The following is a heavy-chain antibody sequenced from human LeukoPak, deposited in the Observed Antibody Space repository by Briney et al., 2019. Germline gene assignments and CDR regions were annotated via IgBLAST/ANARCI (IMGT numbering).Heavy chain of an antibody. Sequence: GGSLRLSCKGSGYSFTSYCIGWVRQMPGKGLEWMGIIYPGDSDTRSSPSFQGQVNISADKSLSTAYLQWSRLKASDTAMYYCARHGSEETTYDYWGQGTLVTVSS. D-gene: IGHD1-1*01. CDR1: GYSFTSYC. CDR2: IYPGDSDT. CDR3: ARHGSEETTYDY. J-gene: IGHJ4*02. V-gene: IGHV5-51*01.